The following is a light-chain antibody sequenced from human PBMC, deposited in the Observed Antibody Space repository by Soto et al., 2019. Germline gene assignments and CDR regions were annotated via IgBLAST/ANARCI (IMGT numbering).Light chain of an antibody. CDR1: SSDVGGYNY. CDR3: SSYTGTNNFGV. CDR2: DVS. J-gene: IGLJ1*01. V-gene: IGLV2-14*03. Sequence: QSVLAQPTSVSGSPGQSITISCTGTSSDVGGYNYVSWYQHHPGKAPKLMICDVSDRPSGVSNRFSGSKSGNTASLTISGLQAEDEADYYCSSYTGTNNFGVFGPGTKVTVL.